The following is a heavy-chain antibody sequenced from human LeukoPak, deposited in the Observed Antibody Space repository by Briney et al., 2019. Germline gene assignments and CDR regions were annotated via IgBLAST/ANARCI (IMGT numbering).Heavy chain of an antibody. CDR1: GYTFTSYA. J-gene: IGHJ4*02. D-gene: IGHD4-17*01. CDR2: INTNTGNP. Sequence: GASVKVSCKASGYTFTSYAMNWVQQAPGQGLEWMGWINTNTGNPTYAQGFTGRFVFSLDTSVSTAYLQISGLKAEDTAVYYCAREPRDYGDRSDYWGQGTLVTVSS. V-gene: IGHV7-4-1*02. CDR3: AREPRDYGDRSDY.